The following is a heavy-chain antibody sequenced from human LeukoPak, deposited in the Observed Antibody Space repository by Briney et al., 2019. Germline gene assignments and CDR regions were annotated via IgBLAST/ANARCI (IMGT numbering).Heavy chain of an antibody. CDR2: IYYSGST. J-gene: IGHJ6*02. CDR3: ARDVRYCSGGSCYYYYYGMDV. D-gene: IGHD2-15*01. Sequence: ETLSLTCTVSGGSISSYYWSWIRQPPGKGLEWIGYIYYSGSTNYNPSLKSRVTISADTSKNQFSLKLSSVTAADTAVYYCARDVRYCSGGSCYYYYYGMDVWGQGTTVTVSS. CDR1: GGSISSYY. V-gene: IGHV4-59*01.